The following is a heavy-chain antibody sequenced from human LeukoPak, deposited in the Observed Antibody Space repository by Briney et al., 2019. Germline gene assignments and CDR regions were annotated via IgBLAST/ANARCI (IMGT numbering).Heavy chain of an antibody. CDR1: GFTFSSYS. D-gene: IGHD2-15*01. J-gene: IGHJ3*02. V-gene: IGHV3-21*01. Sequence: PGGSLRLSCAASGFTFSSYSMNWVRQAPGKGLEWVSSISSSSSYIYYADSVKGRFTISRDNAKNSPYLQMNSLRAEDTAVYYCARDLVAAGYCSGGSCYPDEYDAFDICGQGTMVTVSS. CDR2: ISSSSSYI. CDR3: ARDLVAAGYCSGGSCYPDEYDAFDI.